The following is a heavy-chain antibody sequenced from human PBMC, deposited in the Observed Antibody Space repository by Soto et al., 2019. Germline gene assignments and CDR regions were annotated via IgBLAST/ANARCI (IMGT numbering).Heavy chain of an antibody. CDR1: GYDFTRYW. CDR3: ARLQTAANGSGLDH. Sequence: RGESLKISCQGFGYDFTRYWLSWVRQIPGKGLEWMGRIDPSDSYTNYSPSFQGHITFSIDKSTSTVYLQWSSLKASDTAKYYCARLQTAANGSGLDHWGQGTLVTVSS. D-gene: IGHD6-19*01. CDR2: IDPSDSYT. V-gene: IGHV5-10-1*01. J-gene: IGHJ4*02.